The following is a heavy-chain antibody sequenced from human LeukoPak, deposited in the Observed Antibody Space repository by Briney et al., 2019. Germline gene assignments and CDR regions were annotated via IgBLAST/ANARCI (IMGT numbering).Heavy chain of an antibody. CDR2: FDPEDGET. V-gene: IGHV1-24*01. CDR1: GYTLTESP. J-gene: IGHJ4*02. Sequence: ASVKVSCKVSGYTLTESPMHWVRQAPGKGLEWMGGFDPEDGETIYAQKFQGRVTMTEDTSTDTAYMELSSLTSDDTAVYYCATDLAMVRGVIGGDYWGQGTLVTVSS. CDR3: ATDLAMVRGVIGGDY. D-gene: IGHD3-10*01.